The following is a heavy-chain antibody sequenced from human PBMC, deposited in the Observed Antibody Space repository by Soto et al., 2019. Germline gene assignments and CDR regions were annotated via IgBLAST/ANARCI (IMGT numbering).Heavy chain of an antibody. Sequence: GGSLRLSCAASGFTFSSYGMHWVSQAPGKGLEWVAVIWYDGSNKYYADSVKGRFTISRDNSKNTLYLQMNSLRAEDTAVYYCARERLRYDFWSGSAFDIWGQGTMVTVSS. V-gene: IGHV3-33*01. J-gene: IGHJ3*02. CDR2: IWYDGSNK. D-gene: IGHD3-3*01. CDR1: GFTFSSYG. CDR3: ARERLRYDFWSGSAFDI.